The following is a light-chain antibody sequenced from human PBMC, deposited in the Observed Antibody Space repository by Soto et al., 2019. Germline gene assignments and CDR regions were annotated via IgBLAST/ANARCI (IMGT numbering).Light chain of an antibody. CDR1: SSDVGNYNA. CDR3: CSYAGSSLYV. Sequence: QSVLTQPASVSGSPGQSITISCTGTSSDVGNYNAVSWYQQHPGKAPKVMIYEDNKRPPGVSNRFSGSKSGDTASLTISGLQAEDEADYYCCSYAGSSLYVFGTGTKVSVL. CDR2: EDN. V-gene: IGLV2-23*01. J-gene: IGLJ1*01.